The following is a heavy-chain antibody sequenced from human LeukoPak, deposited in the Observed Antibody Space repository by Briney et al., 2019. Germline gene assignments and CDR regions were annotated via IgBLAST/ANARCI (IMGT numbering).Heavy chain of an antibody. CDR3: ARLQSYGSGRSYYMDV. V-gene: IGHV4-4*09. CDR2: IYTSGNT. D-gene: IGHD3-10*01. J-gene: IGHJ6*03. Sequence: SETLSLTCTVSGASISSSYWSWIRQPPGGGLEWIGYIYTSGNTNYNPSLQSRVTMSVDTSKNQFSLNLTSVTAADTAVYYCARLQSYGSGRSYYMDVWANGATVTVSS. CDR1: GASISSSY.